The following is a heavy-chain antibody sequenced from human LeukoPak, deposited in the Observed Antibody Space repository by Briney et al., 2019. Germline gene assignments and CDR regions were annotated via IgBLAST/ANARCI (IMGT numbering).Heavy chain of an antibody. CDR2: ISSSSSYI. CDR1: GFTFSSYS. V-gene: IGHV3-21*01. Sequence: GRSLRLSCAASGFTFSSYSMNWVRQAPGKGLEWVSSISSSSSYIYYADSVKGRFTISRDNAKNSLYLQMNSLRAEDTAVYYCATDEGYCSSTSCYTSAFDIWGQGTMVTVSS. CDR3: ATDEGYCSSTSCYTSAFDI. J-gene: IGHJ3*02. D-gene: IGHD2-2*02.